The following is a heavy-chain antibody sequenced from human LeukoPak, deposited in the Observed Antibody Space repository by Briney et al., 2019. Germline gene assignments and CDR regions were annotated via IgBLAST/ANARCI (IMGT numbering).Heavy chain of an antibody. CDR2: INPNSGGT. Sequence: ASVKVSCKASGYTFTGYYMHWVRQAPGQGLEWMGWINPNSGGTNYAQKFQGRVTMTRDTSISTAYMELSRLRSDDTAVYYCARAAPVGILRLGELSFDDYWGQGTLVTVSS. CDR3: ARAAPVGILRLGELSFDDY. CDR1: GYTFTGYY. J-gene: IGHJ4*02. V-gene: IGHV1-2*02. D-gene: IGHD3-16*02.